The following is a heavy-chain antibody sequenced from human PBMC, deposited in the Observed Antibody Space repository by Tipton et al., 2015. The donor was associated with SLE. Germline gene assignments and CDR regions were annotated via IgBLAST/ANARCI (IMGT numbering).Heavy chain of an antibody. CDR1: GGSFSGNY. Sequence: TLSLTCTVYGGSFSGNYWSWIRQPPGKGLEWIGEINHSGSTSYNPSLESRVTISVDTSKNQFSLKLSSVTAADTAVYYCARNAGGGLFDPWGQGTLVTVSS. CDR2: INHSGST. D-gene: IGHD1-1*01. CDR3: ARNAGGGLFDP. J-gene: IGHJ5*02. V-gene: IGHV4-34*01.